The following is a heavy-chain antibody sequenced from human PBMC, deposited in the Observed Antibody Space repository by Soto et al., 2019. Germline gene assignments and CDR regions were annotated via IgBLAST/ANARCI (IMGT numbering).Heavy chain of an antibody. CDR3: ARDSLRFLEWYPIDP. D-gene: IGHD3-3*01. V-gene: IGHV1-18*01. CDR2: ISAYNGNT. CDR1: GYTXTSYG. Sequence: ASVKVSCKASGYTXTSYGISWVRQAPGQGLEWMGWISAYNGNTNYAQKLQGRVTMTTDTSTSTAYMELRSLRSDDTAVYYCARDSLRFLEWYPIDPWGQGTLVTVSS. J-gene: IGHJ5*02.